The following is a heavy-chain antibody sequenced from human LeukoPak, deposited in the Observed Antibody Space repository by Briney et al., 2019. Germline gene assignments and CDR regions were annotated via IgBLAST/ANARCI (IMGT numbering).Heavy chain of an antibody. V-gene: IGHV3-49*03. CDR2: IRSKAYGGTT. CDR3: TIVIYYDHYYFDY. D-gene: IGHD3-22*01. J-gene: IGHJ4*02. CDR1: GFTFGDYA. Sequence: GGSLRLSCTASGFTFGDYAMSWFRQAPGKGLEWVGFIRSKAYGGTTDYAACVKVRFTISRDDSKSIAYLQIHSLKTEDTAVYYCTIVIYYDHYYFDYWGQGTLVTVSS.